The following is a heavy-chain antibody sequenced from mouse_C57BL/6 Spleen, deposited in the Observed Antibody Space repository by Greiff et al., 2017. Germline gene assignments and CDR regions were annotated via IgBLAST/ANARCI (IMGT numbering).Heavy chain of an antibody. J-gene: IGHJ1*03. Sequence: VMLVESGGGLVQPGGSLSLSCAASGFTFTDYYMSWVRQPPGKALEWLGFIRNKANGYTTDYSASVKGRFTISRDNSQSILYLQMHALRAEDSATDYCARYGNYGSSSSYWYFDVWGTGTTVTVSS. CDR2: IRNKANGYTT. CDR1: GFTFTDYY. CDR3: ARYGNYGSSSSYWYFDV. V-gene: IGHV7-3*01. D-gene: IGHD1-1*01.